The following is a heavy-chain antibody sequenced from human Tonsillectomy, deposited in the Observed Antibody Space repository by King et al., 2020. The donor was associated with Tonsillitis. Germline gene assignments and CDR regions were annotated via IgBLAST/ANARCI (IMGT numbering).Heavy chain of an antibody. CDR1: GYTFTDYY. D-gene: IGHD2-2*01. CDR2: INPSGGST. CDR3: ARGEAXXDTXGXRNFXC. J-gene: IGHJ4*02. Sequence: VQLVQSGAEVKKPGASVNVSCKASGYTFTDYYMQWVRQAPGQGLEWMGMINPSGGSTTYAQKFQDRITMTRGTSTTTFYMELSSLRSEDTATYFCARGEAXXDTXGXRNFXCWGQXTLVTV. V-gene: IGHV1-46*01.